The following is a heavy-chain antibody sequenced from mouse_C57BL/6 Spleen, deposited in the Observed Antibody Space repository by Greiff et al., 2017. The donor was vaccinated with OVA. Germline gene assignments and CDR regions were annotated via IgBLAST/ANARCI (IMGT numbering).Heavy chain of an antibody. CDR2: ISSGSSTI. Sequence: EVQGVESGGGLVKPGGSLKLSCAASGFTFSDYGMHWVRQAPEKGLEWVAYISSGSSTIYYADTVKGRFTISRDNAKNTLFLQMTSLRSEDTAMYYCARPHYDYEAWFAYWGQGTLVTVSA. CDR1: GFTFSDYG. V-gene: IGHV5-17*01. CDR3: ARPHYDYEAWFAY. D-gene: IGHD2-4*01. J-gene: IGHJ3*01.